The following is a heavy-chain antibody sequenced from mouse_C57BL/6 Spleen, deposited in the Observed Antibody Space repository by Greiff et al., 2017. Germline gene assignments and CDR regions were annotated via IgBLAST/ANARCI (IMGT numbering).Heavy chain of an antibody. J-gene: IGHJ3*01. V-gene: IGHV1-52*01. CDR2: IDPSDSET. D-gene: IGHD3-2*02. CDR3: ASDSSGFAY. Sequence: QVQLMQPGAELVRPGSSVKLSCKASGYTFTSYWMHWVRQRPIQGLEWIGNIDPSDSETHYYQKVKDKATLTVDKTSSTAYMQLSRLTSEDFAVYYFASDSSGFAYWGQGTLVTVSA. CDR1: GYTFTSYW.